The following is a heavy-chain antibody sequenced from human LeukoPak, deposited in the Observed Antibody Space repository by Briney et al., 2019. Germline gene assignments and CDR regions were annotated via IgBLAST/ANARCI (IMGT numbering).Heavy chain of an antibody. CDR2: IYSGGST. D-gene: IGHD3-10*01. J-gene: IGHJ4*02. Sequence: GGSLRLSCAASGFTVSSNYMSWVRQAPGKGLEWVSVIYSGGSTYYAGSVKGRFTISRDNSKNTLYLQMNSLRAEDTAVYFCARDMRGPIDYWRPGTLVTVSS. CDR1: GFTVSSNY. CDR3: ARDMRGPIDY. V-gene: IGHV3-53*01.